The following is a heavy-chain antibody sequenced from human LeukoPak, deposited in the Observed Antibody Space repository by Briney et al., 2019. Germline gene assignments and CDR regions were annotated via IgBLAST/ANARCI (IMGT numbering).Heavy chain of an antibody. V-gene: IGHV3-66*01. J-gene: IGHJ4*02. Sequence: GGSLRLSCAASGFTVSSNYMSWVRQAPGKGLEWVSVIYSGGSTYYADSVKGRFTIPRDNSKNTLYLQMNSLRAEDTAVYYCARDSYGDANFDSWGRGTLVTVSS. CDR3: ARDSYGDANFDS. D-gene: IGHD4-17*01. CDR2: IYSGGST. CDR1: GFTVSSNY.